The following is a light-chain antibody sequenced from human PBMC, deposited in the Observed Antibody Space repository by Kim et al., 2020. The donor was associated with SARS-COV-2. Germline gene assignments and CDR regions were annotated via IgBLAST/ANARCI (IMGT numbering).Light chain of an antibody. CDR3: AAWDDSLSGHWV. CDR1: SSNIGINY. V-gene: IGLV1-47*02. J-gene: IGLJ3*02. CDR2: SNN. Sequence: QRVTISCAGSSSNIGINYVYWYQQLPGTAPKPLIYSNNQRPSGVPDRFSGSKSGTSASLAISGLRTEDEADYYCAAWDDSLSGHWVFGGGTQLTVL.